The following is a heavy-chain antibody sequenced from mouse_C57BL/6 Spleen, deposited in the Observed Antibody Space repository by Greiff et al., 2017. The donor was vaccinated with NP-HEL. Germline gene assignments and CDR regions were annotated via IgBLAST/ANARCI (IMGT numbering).Heavy chain of an antibody. CDR2: ISSCGDHI. D-gene: IGHD2-1*01. CDR1: GFTFSSYA. CDR3: TRDSLYGNFSYAMDY. J-gene: IGHJ4*01. Sequence: EVKLQESGEGLVKPGGSLKLSCAASGFTFSSYAMSWVRQTPEKRLEWVAYISSCGDHIYYADTVKGRFTISRDNARNTLYLQMSSLKSEDTAMYYCTRDSLYGNFSYAMDYWGQGTSVTVSS. V-gene: IGHV5-9-1*02.